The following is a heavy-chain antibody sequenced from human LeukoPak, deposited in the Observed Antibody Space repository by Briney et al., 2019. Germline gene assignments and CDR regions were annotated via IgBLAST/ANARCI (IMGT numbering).Heavy chain of an antibody. Sequence: ASVKVSCKASGYTFTSYYMHWVRQAPGLGLEWMGIINPSAGSTSYAQKFQGRVTMTTDTSTSTAYMELRSLRSDDTAVYYCARPADTAMVTYTDYWGQGTLVTVSS. D-gene: IGHD5-18*01. CDR2: INPSAGST. J-gene: IGHJ4*02. CDR1: GYTFTSYY. V-gene: IGHV1-46*01. CDR3: ARPADTAMVTYTDY.